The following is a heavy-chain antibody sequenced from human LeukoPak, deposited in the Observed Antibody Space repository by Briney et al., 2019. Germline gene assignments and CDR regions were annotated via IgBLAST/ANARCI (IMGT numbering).Heavy chain of an antibody. CDR1: GFTXMXXA. Sequence: GFTXMXXAMSWVRRXPGKGLEWVSTISGSGDSTYYADSVRGRFAMSRDNSKNTLGLQVTSLRAEERAVEYCAKRGIAAAASFDYWGQGTLVPVSS. V-gene: IGHV3-23*01. J-gene: IGHJ4*02. CDR2: ISGSGDST. CDR3: AKRGIAAAASFDY. D-gene: IGHD6-13*01.